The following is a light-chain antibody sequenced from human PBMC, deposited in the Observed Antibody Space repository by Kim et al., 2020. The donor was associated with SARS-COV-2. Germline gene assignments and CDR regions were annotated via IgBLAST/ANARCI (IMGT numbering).Light chain of an antibody. V-gene: IGKV1-39*01. CDR2: AAS. J-gene: IGKJ2*01. CDR3: QHSYRTPYI. CDR1: QSITNY. Sequence: DIQVTQSPSSLSASVGDRVTITCRASQSITNYLNWYQQRPGKAPKLLIYAASSLQSGVPLRFSGSGSGTDFTLTISSLQREDFATYYCQHSYRTPYISGQGTKLEI.